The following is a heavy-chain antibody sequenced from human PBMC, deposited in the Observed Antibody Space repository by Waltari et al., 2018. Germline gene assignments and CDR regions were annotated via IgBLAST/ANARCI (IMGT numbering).Heavy chain of an antibody. V-gene: IGHV1-46*01. D-gene: IGHD3-22*01. CDR1: YY. CDR2: IRPSGDST. J-gene: IGHJ4*02. CDR3: AREKKGGYFDY. Sequence: YYTQWVRQAPGQGLQWMGLIRPSGDSTNYAQKFRGRVSMTRDTSTNTVYMELGSLTSEDTAVYYCAREKKGGYFDYWGQGTPVTVSS.